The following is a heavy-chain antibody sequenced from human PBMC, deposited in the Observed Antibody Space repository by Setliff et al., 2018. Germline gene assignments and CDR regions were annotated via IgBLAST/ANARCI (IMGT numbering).Heavy chain of an antibody. CDR2: IYFSGST. CDR1: DDSISSRHYY. CDR3: ARMSGFQYMDV. J-gene: IGHJ6*03. Sequence: SETLSLTCTVSDDSISSRHYYWSWIRQPAGKGLEWLGQIYFSGSTDYNPSLKGRATLSIDASKRQFSLKLTSVTAADTAVYYCARMSGFQYMDVWGKGTTVTVSS. V-gene: IGHV4-61*09. D-gene: IGHD3-3*01.